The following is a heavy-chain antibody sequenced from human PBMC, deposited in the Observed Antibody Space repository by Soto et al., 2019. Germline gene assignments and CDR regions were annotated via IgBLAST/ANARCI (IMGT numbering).Heavy chain of an antibody. D-gene: IGHD3-10*01. J-gene: IGHJ5*02. Sequence: ASVKVSCKASGYTFSSYNINWVRQATGQGPEWMGWMNPSSGNTGYAQKFQGRVTMTRDVSISTAYMDLSSLRSEDTAVYYCAKEDYYGSGSYSSWGRGTLVTVSS. CDR1: GYTFSSYN. CDR3: AKEDYYGSGSYSS. V-gene: IGHV1-8*01. CDR2: MNPSSGNT.